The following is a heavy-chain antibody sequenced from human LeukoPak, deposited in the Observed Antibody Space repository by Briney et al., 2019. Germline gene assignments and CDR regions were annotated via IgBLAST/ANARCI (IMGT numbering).Heavy chain of an antibody. CDR1: GGSISSGSYY. CDR2: IYTSGST. CDR3: ARVKSITIFGVGNFDY. V-gene: IGHV4-61*02. Sequence: SQTLSLTCTVSGGSISSGSYYWSWIRQPAGKGLEWIGRIYTSGSTNYNPSLKSRVTISVDTSKNQFSLKLSSVTAADTAMYYCARVKSITIFGVGNFDYWGQGTLVTVSS. D-gene: IGHD3-3*01. J-gene: IGHJ4*02.